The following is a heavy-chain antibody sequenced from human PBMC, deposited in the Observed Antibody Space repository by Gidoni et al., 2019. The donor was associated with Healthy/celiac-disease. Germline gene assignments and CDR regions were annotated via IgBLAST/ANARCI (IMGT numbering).Heavy chain of an antibody. CDR1: GFTFRSYS. Sequence: EVQLVESGGGLVKPGGSLRLSCAASGFTFRSYSMNWVRQAPGKGLEWVSSISSSSSYIYYADSVKGRFTISRDNAKNSLYLQMNSLRAEDTAVYYCARGITIFGVVIPWYFDYWGQGTLVTVSS. CDR2: ISSSSSYI. V-gene: IGHV3-21*01. D-gene: IGHD3-3*01. CDR3: ARGITIFGVVIPWYFDY. J-gene: IGHJ4*02.